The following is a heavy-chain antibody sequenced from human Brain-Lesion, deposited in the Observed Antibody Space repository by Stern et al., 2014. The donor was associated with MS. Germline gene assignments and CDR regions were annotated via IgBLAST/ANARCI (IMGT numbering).Heavy chain of an antibody. J-gene: IGHJ4*02. CDR2: SDHRGST. CDR1: GGSISSSNW. D-gene: IGHD6-13*01. Sequence: VQLVQSGPGLVKPSGTLSLTCAVSGGSISSSNWWSWVRQSPGKGLEGIGESDHRGSTTYNPSLKSRVTDSEDKPNNRFSLTLRSVPAADTAVYFCARFPASRPHVFDSWGQGTLVTVSS. CDR3: ARFPASRPHVFDS. V-gene: IGHV4-4*02.